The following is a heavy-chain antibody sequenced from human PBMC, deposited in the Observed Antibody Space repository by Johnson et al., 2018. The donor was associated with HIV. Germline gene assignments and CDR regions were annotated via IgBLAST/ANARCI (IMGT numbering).Heavy chain of an antibody. Sequence: VQLVESGGGVVRPGGSLRLSCAASGFSFDDYDMSWVRQPPGKGLEWVGRIKSKTDGGTTDYAAPVKGRFTISRDDSKNTLYLQMNSLKTEDTALYYCTTVGGILGTYAFDIWGQGTMVTVSS. V-gene: IGHV3-15*01. CDR3: TTVGGILGTYAFDI. D-gene: IGHD2-8*02. CDR1: GFSFDDYD. CDR2: IKSKTDGGTT. J-gene: IGHJ3*02.